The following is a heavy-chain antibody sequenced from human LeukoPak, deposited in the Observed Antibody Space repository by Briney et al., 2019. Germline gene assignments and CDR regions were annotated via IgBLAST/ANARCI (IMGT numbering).Heavy chain of an antibody. Sequence: SETLSLTCTVSGGSISSYYWSWIRQPPGKGLEWIGYIYYSGSTNYNPSLKSRVTISVDTSKNQFSLKLSSVTAADTAVYYCARGRSCSGGSCYSSIYYYYYMDVWGKGTTDTISS. V-gene: IGHV4-59*01. CDR3: ARGRSCSGGSCYSSIYYYYYMDV. CDR2: IYYSGST. CDR1: GGSISSYY. D-gene: IGHD2-15*01. J-gene: IGHJ6*03.